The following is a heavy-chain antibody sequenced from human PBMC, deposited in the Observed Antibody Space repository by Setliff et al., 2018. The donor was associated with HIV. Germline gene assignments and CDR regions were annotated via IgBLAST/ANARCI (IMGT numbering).Heavy chain of an antibody. CDR3: ARGRDGYSLGNFDF. J-gene: IGHJ4*02. CDR1: GGSMSSYC. D-gene: IGHD2-21*02. Sequence: PSETLSLTCSVSGGSMSSYCWTWIRQSAGKGLEWTGHIYSTGTTNYNSSLKSRLTMSIDTSKNQFSLGLRSLTAADTAVYYCARGRDGYSLGNFDFWGQGTLVTVSS. CDR2: IYSTGTT. V-gene: IGHV4-4*07.